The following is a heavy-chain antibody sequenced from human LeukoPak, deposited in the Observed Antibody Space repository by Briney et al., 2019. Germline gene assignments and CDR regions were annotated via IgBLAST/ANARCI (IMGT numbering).Heavy chain of an antibody. V-gene: IGHV3-7*03. CDR2: IKEDGSEK. CDR1: GFSFSNYW. CDR3: ASGEVGVVYRAGGRYYYYYHAMDV. J-gene: IGHJ6*02. D-gene: IGHD2-15*01. Sequence: PGGSLRLSCAASGFSFSNYWTSWVRQAPGKGPEWVANIKEDGSEKSYVDSVKGRFTISKDNAKNSLYLQMNSLRVEDTAVYYCASGEVGVVYRAGGRYYYYYHAMDVWGQGTTVTVSS.